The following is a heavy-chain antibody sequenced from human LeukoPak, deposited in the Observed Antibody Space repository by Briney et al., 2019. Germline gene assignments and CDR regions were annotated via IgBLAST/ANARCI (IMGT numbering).Heavy chain of an antibody. D-gene: IGHD2-15*01. CDR3: AKAPVTSCRGAFCYPFDY. Sequence: GGSLRLSCAASGFTFGSYWMDWVRQAPGKGLVGVSRIKSDGRSTSYADSVRGRFTISRDTSRSTLYLQMNSLRAEDAAVYYCAKAPVTSCRGAFCYPFDYWGQGTLVTVSS. CDR1: GFTFGSYW. CDR2: IKSDGRST. V-gene: IGHV3-74*01. J-gene: IGHJ4*02.